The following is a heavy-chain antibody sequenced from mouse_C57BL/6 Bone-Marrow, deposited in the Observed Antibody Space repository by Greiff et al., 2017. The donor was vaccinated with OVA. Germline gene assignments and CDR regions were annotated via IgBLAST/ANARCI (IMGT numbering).Heavy chain of an antibody. Sequence: QVQLKQPGAELVMPGASVKLSCKASGYTFTSYWMHWVKQRPGQGLEWIGEIDPSDSYTNYNQKFKGKSTFTVDKSSSTAYMQLSSLTSEDSAVYYCARWDDYEYWGQGTTLTVSS. CDR2: IDPSDSYT. J-gene: IGHJ2*01. V-gene: IGHV1-69*01. CDR3: ARWDDYEY. CDR1: GYTFTSYW. D-gene: IGHD2-4*01.